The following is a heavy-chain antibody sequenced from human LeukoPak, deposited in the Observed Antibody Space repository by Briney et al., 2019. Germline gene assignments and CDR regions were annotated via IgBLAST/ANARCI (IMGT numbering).Heavy chain of an antibody. J-gene: IGHJ5*02. D-gene: IGHD3-22*01. CDR1: GYSVSSGYY. CDR3: ARRIANCYDSSGYYRNWFDP. CDR2: IYHSGST. V-gene: IGHV4-38-2*01. Sequence: SETLSLTCGVSGYSVSSGYYWGWIRQPPGKGLEWIGGIYHSGSTYYNPSLKSRVIISVDTSKNQFSLRLSSVTAADTAVYYCARRIANCYDSSGYYRNWFDPWGQGTLVTVSS.